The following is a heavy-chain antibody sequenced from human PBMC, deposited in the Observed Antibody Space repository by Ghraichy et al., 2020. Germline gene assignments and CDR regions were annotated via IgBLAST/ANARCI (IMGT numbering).Heavy chain of an antibody. J-gene: IGHJ3*02. CDR1: GFRFNQYS. D-gene: IGHD3-10*01. CDR3: AKDSQSYNGIYDPFDI. CDR2: VGGGGHDT. V-gene: IGHV3-23*01. Sequence: GGSLRLSCVASGFRFNQYSMSWVRQAPGKGSEWVSAVGGGGHDTLYADSVKGRFTISRDDSKNTLYLQMSSLRVEDTAIYYCAKDSQSYNGIYDPFDIWGRGTMVTVSS.